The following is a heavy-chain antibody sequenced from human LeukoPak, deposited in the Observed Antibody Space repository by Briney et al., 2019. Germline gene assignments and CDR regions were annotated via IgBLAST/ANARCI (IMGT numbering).Heavy chain of an antibody. D-gene: IGHD2-15*01. CDR2: IYENGGTT. CDR3: ASLGGYCSGGSCYGVDY. Sequence: GGPLRLSCVGSGFTFRSHAMSWVRQAPEKGLEFVSGIYENGGTTYYADSVKGRFSISRDNSKNTLYLQMDSLRSEDTAVYYCASLGGYCSGGSCYGVDYWGQGTLVTVSS. J-gene: IGHJ4*02. CDR1: GFTFRSHA. V-gene: IGHV3-23*01.